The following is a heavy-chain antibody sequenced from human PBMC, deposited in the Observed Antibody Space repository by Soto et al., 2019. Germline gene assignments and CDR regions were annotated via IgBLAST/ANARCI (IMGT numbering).Heavy chain of an antibody. Sequence: ASVTVSCKTSGYTFNDYDINWVRQATGQGLEWIGWMNPNSGETGYAQKFQGRVTMTRSASLSTAYLELSSLRSEDTAVYYCARVAVAARPRWYNWFDPWGQGTLVTVSS. V-gene: IGHV1-8*01. J-gene: IGHJ5*02. D-gene: IGHD6-19*01. CDR1: GYTFNDYD. CDR3: ARVAVAARPRWYNWFDP. CDR2: MNPNSGET.